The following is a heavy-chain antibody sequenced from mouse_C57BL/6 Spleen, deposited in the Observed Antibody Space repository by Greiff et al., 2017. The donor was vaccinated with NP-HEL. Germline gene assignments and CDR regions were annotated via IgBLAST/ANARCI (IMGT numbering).Heavy chain of an antibody. Sequence: EVKVVESGGGLVKPGGSLKLSCAASGFTFSSYAMSWVRQTPEKRLEWVATISDGGSYTYYPDNVKGRFTISRDNAKNNLYLQMSHLKSEDTAMYYCARDGNHGGFAYWGQGTLVTVSA. CDR1: GFTFSSYA. J-gene: IGHJ3*01. CDR2: ISDGGSYT. D-gene: IGHD2-1*01. CDR3: ARDGNHGGFAY. V-gene: IGHV5-4*01.